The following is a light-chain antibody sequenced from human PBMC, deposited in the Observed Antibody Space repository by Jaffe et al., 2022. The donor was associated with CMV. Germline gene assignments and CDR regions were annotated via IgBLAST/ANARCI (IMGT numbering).Light chain of an antibody. CDR3: MQTTHLPPLT. CDR1: QSLVHSDGNTY. CDR2: NVS. V-gene: IGKV2-30*02. J-gene: IGKJ2*01. Sequence: DVVMTQSPLSLPVTLGQPASMSCRSSQSLVHSDGNTYLNWYQQRPGQSPRRLIYNVSNRDSGVPDRFSGSGSGTDFTLKISEVEAEDVGVYYCMQTTHLPPLTFGQGTRLEIK.